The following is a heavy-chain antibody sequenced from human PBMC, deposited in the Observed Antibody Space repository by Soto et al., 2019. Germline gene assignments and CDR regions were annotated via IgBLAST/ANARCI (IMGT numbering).Heavy chain of an antibody. CDR2: ISHSGTT. CDR3: ARQGWNSAYYGDDH. Sequence: SETLSLTCPVYGGSFSGYFWNWIRQPPGKGLEWIGEISHSGTTNYNPSLKSRVTISADTSKNQFSLEVTSVTAADTAVYFCARQGWNSAYYGDDHWGQGTLVTVSS. J-gene: IGHJ4*02. V-gene: IGHV4-34*01. D-gene: IGHD3-22*01. CDR1: GGSFSGYF.